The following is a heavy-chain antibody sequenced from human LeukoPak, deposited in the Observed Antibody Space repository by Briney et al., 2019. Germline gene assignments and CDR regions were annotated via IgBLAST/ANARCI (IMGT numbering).Heavy chain of an antibody. J-gene: IGHJ6*02. D-gene: IGHD3-3*02. V-gene: IGHV1-69*13. Sequence: SVKVSCKASGGTFSSYAISWVRQAPGQGLEWMGGIIPIFGTANYAQKFQGRVTITADESTSTAYMELSSLRSEDTAVYYCARISYYYYGMDVWGQGTTVTVSS. CDR2: IIPIFGTA. CDR3: ARISYYYYGMDV. CDR1: GGTFSSYA.